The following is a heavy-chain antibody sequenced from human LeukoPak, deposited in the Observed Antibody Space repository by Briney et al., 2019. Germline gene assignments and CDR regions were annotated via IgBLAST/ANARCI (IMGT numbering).Heavy chain of an antibody. V-gene: IGHV3-74*01. CDR2: INSDGSTT. CDR1: GFTFNSYW. D-gene: IGHD4-17*01. Sequence: AGGSLRLSCAASGFTFNSYWMHWVRQAPGKGLVWVSRINSDGSTTNYADSVKGRFTISRDNAKNTLYLQMNRLRAEDTAVYYCARDLATVTTLIDYWGQGALVTVSS. CDR3: ARDLATVTTLIDY. J-gene: IGHJ4*02.